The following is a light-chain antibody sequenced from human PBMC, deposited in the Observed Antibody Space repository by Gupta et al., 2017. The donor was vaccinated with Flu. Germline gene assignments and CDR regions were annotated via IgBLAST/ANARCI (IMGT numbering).Light chain of an antibody. CDR3: QRYGWSLS. Sequence: DIVLTQSPGTLSLSPGERATLSCSASQSVGNIYLAWYQQKPGQAPRLLSNGAASRPTAIPDRLRGRGSGTYITLPIRRLEPGEFGLYYCQRYGWSLSFGGGTKVE. CDR1: QSVGNIY. J-gene: IGKJ4*01. V-gene: IGKV3-20*01. CDR2: GAA.